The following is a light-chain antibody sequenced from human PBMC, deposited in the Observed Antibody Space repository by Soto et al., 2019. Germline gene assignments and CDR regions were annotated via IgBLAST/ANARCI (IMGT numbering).Light chain of an antibody. Sequence: QSALTQPASVSGSPGQSITISCTGTSSDVGSYNLVSWYQQHPGKAPKLMIYEGNERPSRVSNRFSGSKSGNTASLTISGLQAEDEADYYCCSYAGSSTGVFGGGTKLTVL. J-gene: IGLJ3*02. CDR1: SSDVGSYNL. V-gene: IGLV2-23*01. CDR3: CSYAGSSTGV. CDR2: EGN.